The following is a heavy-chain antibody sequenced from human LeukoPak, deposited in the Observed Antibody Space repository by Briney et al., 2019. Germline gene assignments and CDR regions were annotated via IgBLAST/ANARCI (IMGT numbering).Heavy chain of an antibody. CDR3: ARDLRVRGVIPYFDY. Sequence: ASVKVSCKASDYTFNSYGISWVRQAPGQGLEWMGWMNPNSGNTGYAQKFQGRVTITRNTSISTAYMELSSLRSEDTAVYYCARDLRVRGVIPYFDYWGQGTLVTVSS. J-gene: IGHJ4*02. D-gene: IGHD3-10*01. CDR2: MNPNSGNT. V-gene: IGHV1-8*03. CDR1: DYTFNSYG.